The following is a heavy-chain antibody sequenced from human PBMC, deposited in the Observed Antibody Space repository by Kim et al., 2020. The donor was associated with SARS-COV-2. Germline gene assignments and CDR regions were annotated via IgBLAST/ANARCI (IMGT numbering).Heavy chain of an antibody. D-gene: IGHD1-26*01. Sequence: AESVKSRITISPDTSKNQFSLQRNSGTPEDTAVDYCARDAPVGSHFDYWGQGTLVTVSS. V-gene: IGHV6-1*01. CDR3: ARDAPVGSHFDY. J-gene: IGHJ4*02.